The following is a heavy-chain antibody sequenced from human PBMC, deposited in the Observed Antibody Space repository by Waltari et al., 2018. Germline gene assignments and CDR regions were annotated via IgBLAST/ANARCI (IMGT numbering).Heavy chain of an antibody. Sequence: EVQLVQSGAELKKPGESLKISCKGSGYSFTSYWIGWVRQMPGKGLEWMGIIYPGDSDTRYSPSFQGQVTISADKSISTAYLQWSSLKASDTAMYYCALTGVRRDGYNLGMGSFDPWGQGTLVTVSS. J-gene: IGHJ5*02. CDR1: GYSFTSYW. CDR3: ALTGVRRDGYNLGMGSFDP. V-gene: IGHV5-51*03. CDR2: IYPGDSDT. D-gene: IGHD5-12*01.